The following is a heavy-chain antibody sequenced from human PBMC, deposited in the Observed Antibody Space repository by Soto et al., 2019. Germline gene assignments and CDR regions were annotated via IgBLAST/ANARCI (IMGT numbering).Heavy chain of an antibody. CDR1: GFTFSNAL. V-gene: IGHV3-15*01. CDR2: IKSKSDGATT. J-gene: IGHJ5*02. CDR3: TTGLTIFGVVMDP. Sequence: PGGSLRLSCAASGFTFSNALMTWVRQAPGKGLEWVGRIKSKSDGATTDYAAPVRGRFIISRDVSKNTLYLQMNSLKTEDTAVYYCTTGLTIFGVVMDPGGKGTLVTASS. D-gene: IGHD3-3*01.